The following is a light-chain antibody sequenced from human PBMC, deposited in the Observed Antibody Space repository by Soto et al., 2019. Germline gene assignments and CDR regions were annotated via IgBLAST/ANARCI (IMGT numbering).Light chain of an antibody. V-gene: IGKV2D-29*01. J-gene: IGKJ4*01. CDR1: QSLLKSDGETY. CDR3: MQSLQRPLT. Sequence: EIVMTQTPLSLSVSPGQPASISCKSSQSLLKSDGETYLYWYLQKPGQPPQLLIYEVFNRFSGVXEXXSGSGSGTDFTLTISRVEADDVGIYFCMQSLQRPLTFGGGTKVEIK. CDR2: EVF.